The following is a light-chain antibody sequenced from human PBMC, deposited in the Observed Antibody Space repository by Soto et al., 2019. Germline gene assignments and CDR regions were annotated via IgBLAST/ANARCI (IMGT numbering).Light chain of an antibody. CDR3: QVWEATGDQVV. V-gene: IGLV3-21*01. CDR2: YDS. CDR1: NVGSRS. J-gene: IGLJ2*01. Sequence: SYELTQPPSVSVAPGETARISCGGNNVGSRSGHRYQQKPGQAPFLVIYYDSDRPSGIPERFSGSNSGNTATLIISRVEAGDEADYYCQVWEATGDQVVFGGGTKVTVL.